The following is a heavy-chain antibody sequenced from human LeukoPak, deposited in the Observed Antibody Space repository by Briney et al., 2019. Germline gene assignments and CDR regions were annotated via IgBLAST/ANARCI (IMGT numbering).Heavy chain of an antibody. V-gene: IGHV1-2*02. CDR2: INPNSGGT. CDR1: GYTFTGYY. J-gene: IGHJ4*02. D-gene: IGHD3-10*01. CDR3: ARSFYGSGSYYNLAGDY. Sequence: GASVKVSCKVSGYTFTGYYMHWVRQAPGQGLEWMGWINPNSGGTNYAQKFQGRVTMTRDTSISTAYMELSRLRSDDTAVYYCARSFYGSGSYYNLAGDYWGQGTLVTVSS.